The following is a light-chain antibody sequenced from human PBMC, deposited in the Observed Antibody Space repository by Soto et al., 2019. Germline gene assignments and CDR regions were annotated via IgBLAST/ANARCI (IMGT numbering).Light chain of an antibody. Sequence: QSVLTQPPSVSGAPGQRVTISCTGSSSNIGAGYDVHWYQQLPGTAPKLHIYGNSNRPSGVPDRFSGSKSGTSASLAITGLQAEDEADYYCQSYDSSLSGDVVFGGGTQLTVL. CDR3: QSYDSSLSGDVV. V-gene: IGLV1-40*01. CDR1: SSNIGAGYD. J-gene: IGLJ2*01. CDR2: GNS.